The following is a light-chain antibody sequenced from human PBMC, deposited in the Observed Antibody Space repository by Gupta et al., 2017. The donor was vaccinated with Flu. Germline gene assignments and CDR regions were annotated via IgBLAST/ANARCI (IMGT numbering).Light chain of an antibody. CDR3: QSYDNVVWV. V-gene: IGLV6-57*03. CDR2: DDD. J-gene: IGLJ3*02. CDR1: SGNIADNY. Sequence: NFMLTQPHSVSESPGKTVTISCTRSSGNIADNYVQWYQQRPGSAPTNVIYDDDQRPSGVSERFSGSIDSSSAVASLTISGLQTADEAYYYCQSYDNVVWVFGGGTKLTVL.